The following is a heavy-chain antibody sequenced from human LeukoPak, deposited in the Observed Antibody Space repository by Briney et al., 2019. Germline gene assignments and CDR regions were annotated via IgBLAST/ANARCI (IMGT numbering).Heavy chain of an antibody. D-gene: IGHD3-22*01. CDR2: ISYDERTE. J-gene: IGHJ4*02. Sequence: GGSLRLSCAASGFSFSYYAMHWVRQAPGKGLEWVAVISYDERTEYYADSVKGRFTISRDNSKNTLYLQMNSLRTEDTAVYYCAKDWGYYDTSGYWFDNWGQGILVTVSP. CDR3: AKDWGYYDTSGYWFDN. V-gene: IGHV3-30*18. CDR1: GFSFSYYA.